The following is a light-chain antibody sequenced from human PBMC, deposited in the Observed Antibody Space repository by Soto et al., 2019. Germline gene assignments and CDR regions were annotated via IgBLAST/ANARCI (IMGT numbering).Light chain of an antibody. CDR1: QTVSNY. CDR3: QQRSNWPRT. Sequence: EIVLTQSPATLSLSPGERATLSCRASQTVSNYLVWYQQKPGQAPRLLIYDASKRSTGIPARFSGTGSGTDFTLTIRSLEPEDFAVYYCQQRSNWPRTFGQGTRVEIK. J-gene: IGKJ1*01. CDR2: DAS. V-gene: IGKV3-11*01.